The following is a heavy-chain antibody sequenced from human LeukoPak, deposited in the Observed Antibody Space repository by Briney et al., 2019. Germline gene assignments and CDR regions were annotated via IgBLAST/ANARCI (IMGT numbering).Heavy chain of an antibody. CDR3: ARGVVPSALGGAFDI. Sequence: GGSLRLSCAASGFSISTDWMHWVRHAPGKGLVWVSRISRDGGTTSNADSVKGRFTISRNNAKNTLYLQMNSLRAEDTAVYYCARGVVPSALGGAFDIWGQGTMVTVSS. V-gene: IGHV3-74*01. CDR1: GFSISTDW. D-gene: IGHD2-15*01. CDR2: ISRDGGTT. J-gene: IGHJ3*02.